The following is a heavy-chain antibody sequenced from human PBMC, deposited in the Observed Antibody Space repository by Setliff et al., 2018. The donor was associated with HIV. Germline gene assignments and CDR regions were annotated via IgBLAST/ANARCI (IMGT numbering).Heavy chain of an antibody. CDR2: ISAYNGNT. CDR3: ARQFLDWSNDYYSRYYMDV. CDR1: GYTFTGYG. V-gene: IGHV1-18*01. D-gene: IGHD3-3*01. J-gene: IGHJ6*03. Sequence: ASVKVSCKASGYTFTGYGISWVRQAPGQGLEWMGWISAYNGNTHYAQRLQGRVTMTTDTSTRTAYMELRSLRSDDTAVYYCARQFLDWSNDYYSRYYMDVWGKGTTVTVSS.